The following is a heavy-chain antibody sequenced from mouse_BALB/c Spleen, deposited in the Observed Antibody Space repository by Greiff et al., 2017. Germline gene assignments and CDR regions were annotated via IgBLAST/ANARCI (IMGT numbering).Heavy chain of an antibody. J-gene: IGHJ1*01. D-gene: IGHD1-1*01. V-gene: IGHV2-9*02. CDR3: AREGVYDYGSSYGYFDV. CDR2: IWAGGST. CDR1: GFSLTSYG. Sequence: VKLQESGPGLVAPSQSLSITCTVSGFSLTSYGVHWVRQPPGKGLEWLGVIWAGGSTNYNSALMSRLSISKDNSKSQVFLKMNSLQTDDTAMYYCAREGVYDYGSSYGYFDVWGAGTTVTVSS.